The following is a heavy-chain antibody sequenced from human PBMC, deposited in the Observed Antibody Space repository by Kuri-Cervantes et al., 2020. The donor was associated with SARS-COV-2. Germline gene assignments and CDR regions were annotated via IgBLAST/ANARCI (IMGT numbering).Heavy chain of an antibody. CDR3: ARQYGGFDY. Sequence: SETLSLTCTVSGGSISSSSYYWGWTRQPPGKGLEWIGNIYYSGSTYYNPSLKSRVTISVDTSKNQFSLKLSSVTAADTAVYYCARQYGGFDYWGQGTLVTVSS. J-gene: IGHJ4*02. D-gene: IGHD3-10*01. V-gene: IGHV4-39*01. CDR2: IYYSGST. CDR1: GGSISSSSYY.